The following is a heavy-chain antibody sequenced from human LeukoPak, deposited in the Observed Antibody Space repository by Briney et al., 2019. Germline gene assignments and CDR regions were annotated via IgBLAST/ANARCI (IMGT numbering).Heavy chain of an antibody. D-gene: IGHD2-15*01. CDR1: GFTVSSNY. CDR3: ARGPGYCSGGSCYSPAD. Sequence: PGGSLRLSCAASGFTVSSNYMSWVRQAPGKELEWVSVIYSGGSTYYADSVKGRFTISRHNSKNTLYLQMNSLRAEDTAVYYCARGPGYCSGGSCYSPADWGQGTLVTVSS. J-gene: IGHJ4*02. V-gene: IGHV3-53*04. CDR2: IYSGGST.